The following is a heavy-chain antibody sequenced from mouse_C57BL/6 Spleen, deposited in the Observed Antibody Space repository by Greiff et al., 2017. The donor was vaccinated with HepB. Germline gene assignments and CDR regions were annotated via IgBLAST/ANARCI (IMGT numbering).Heavy chain of an antibody. V-gene: IGHV1-52*01. CDR3: ARFDGSWYFDV. CDR2: IDPSDSET. Sequence: QVQLQQSGAELVRPGSSVKLSCKASGYTFTSYWMHWVKQRPIQGLEWIGNIDPSDSETHYNQKFKDKATLTVDKSSSTAYMQLSSLTSEDSAVYYCARFDGSWYFDVWGTGTTVTVSS. J-gene: IGHJ1*03. D-gene: IGHD2-3*01. CDR1: GYTFTSYW.